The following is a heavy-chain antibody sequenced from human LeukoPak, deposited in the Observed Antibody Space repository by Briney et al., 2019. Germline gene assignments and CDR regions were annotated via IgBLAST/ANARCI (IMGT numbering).Heavy chain of an antibody. V-gene: IGHV1-18*01. CDR3: ASPRGSSRRGDFDY. J-gene: IGHJ4*02. CDR1: GYTFTTYG. CDR2: INAYNGNT. D-gene: IGHD6-19*01. Sequence: ASVKVSCKASGYTFTTYGISWVRQAPGQGLEWMGWINAYNGNTNYAQKLQGRVTMTTDTSTSTAYMELRSLRSDDTAVYYCASPRGSSRRGDFDYWGQGTLVTVSS.